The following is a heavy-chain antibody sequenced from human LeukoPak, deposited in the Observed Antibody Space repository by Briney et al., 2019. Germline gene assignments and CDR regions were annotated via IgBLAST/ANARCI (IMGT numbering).Heavy chain of an antibody. D-gene: IGHD3-10*01. Sequence: PGGSLRLSCEASGFDIRDYYMSWVRQAPGKGLEWGGDIRHDGSNVYNVDLVRGRFTISRDIGKNSLFLQMNSLKDEDTAVYYCARDGSGTDFSLDHWGQGTLVSVSS. CDR3: ARDGSGTDFSLDH. CDR2: IRHDGSNV. V-gene: IGHV3-7*04. CDR1: GFDIRDYY. J-gene: IGHJ4*02.